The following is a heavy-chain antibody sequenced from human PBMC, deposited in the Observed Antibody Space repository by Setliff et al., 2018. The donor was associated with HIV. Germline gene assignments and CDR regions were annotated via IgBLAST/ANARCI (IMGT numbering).Heavy chain of an antibody. Sequence: SETLSLTCAVYGGSFSGHYWSWIRQPPGKGLEWMGEINHSGSTNYNPSLKSRVTISVDTSKNQFSLKLSSVTAADTAVYYCARGVRNFWSGDDVEYYFDYWGQGTLVTVSS. CDR3: ARGVRNFWSGDDVEYYFDY. CDR2: INHSGST. V-gene: IGHV4-34*01. D-gene: IGHD3-3*01. CDR1: GGSFSGHY. J-gene: IGHJ4*02.